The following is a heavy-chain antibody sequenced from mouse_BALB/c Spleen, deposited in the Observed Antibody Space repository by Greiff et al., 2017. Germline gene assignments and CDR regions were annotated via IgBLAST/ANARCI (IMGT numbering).Heavy chain of an antibody. J-gene: IGHJ4*01. V-gene: IGHV2-2*02. D-gene: IGHD2-14*01. CDR2: IWSGGST. CDR1: GFSLTSYG. CDR3: ARKGVYYRSYYAMDY. Sequence: QVQLKQSGPGLVQPSQSLSITCTVSGFSLTSYGVHWVRQSPGKGLEWLGVIWSGGSTDYNAAFISRLSISKDNSKSQVFFKMNSLQANDTAIYYCARKGVYYRSYYAMDYWGQGTSVTVSS.